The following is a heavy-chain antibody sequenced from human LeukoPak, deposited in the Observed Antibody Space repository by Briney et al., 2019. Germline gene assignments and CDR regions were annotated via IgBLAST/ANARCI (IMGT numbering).Heavy chain of an antibody. J-gene: IGHJ3*02. CDR1: EFTFNKAW. D-gene: IGHD6-13*01. CDR3: TTWYAGARGFDI. CDR2: IKSKTDGGTT. Sequence: GGSLRLSCAVSEFTFNKAWMTWVRQAPGKGLEWVGRIKSKTDGGTTDYAAPVKGRFTISRDDSKNTLYLQMNSLKTEDTAVYYCTTWYAGARGFDIWGQGTMVTVSS. V-gene: IGHV3-15*01.